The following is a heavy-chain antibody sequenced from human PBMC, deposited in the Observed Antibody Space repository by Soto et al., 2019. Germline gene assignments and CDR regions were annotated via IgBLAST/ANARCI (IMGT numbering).Heavy chain of an antibody. CDR2: ISSSSSTI. J-gene: IGHJ6*02. V-gene: IGHV3-48*02. D-gene: IGHD3-10*01. CDR3: AREPYYYGSGSYFPTDYYYGMDV. Sequence: PGGSLRLSCAASGFTFSSYSMNWVRQAPGKGLEWVSYISSSSSTIYYADSVKGRFTISRDNAKNSLYLQMNSLRDEDTAVYYCAREPYYYGSGSYFPTDYYYGMDVWGQGTTVTVSS. CDR1: GFTFSSYS.